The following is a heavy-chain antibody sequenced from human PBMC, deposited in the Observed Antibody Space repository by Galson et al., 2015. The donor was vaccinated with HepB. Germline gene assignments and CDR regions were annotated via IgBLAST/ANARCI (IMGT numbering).Heavy chain of an antibody. D-gene: IGHD2-21*02. J-gene: IGHJ4*02. CDR2: INPNSGGT. CDR3: ARGSSRGSWYSPPDY. Sequence: SVKVSCKASGYTFTGYYMHWVRQAPGQGLEWMGRINPNSGGTNYAQKFQGRVTMTRDTSISTAYMELSRLRSDDTVVYYCARGSSRGSWYSPPDYWGQGTLVTVSS. V-gene: IGHV1-2*05. CDR1: GYTFTGYY.